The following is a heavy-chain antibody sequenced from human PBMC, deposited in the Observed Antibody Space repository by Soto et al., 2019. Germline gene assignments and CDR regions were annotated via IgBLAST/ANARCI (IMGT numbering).Heavy chain of an antibody. CDR1: GDSVSGNSW. V-gene: IGHV4-4*02. CDR3: ARAPRGYGMDV. J-gene: IGHJ6*02. Sequence: SETLSLTCTVSGDSVSGNSWWSWVRQPPGKGLEWIGEIHHSGSTNYNSSLTSRVSISIDKSKNQFSLNLYSVTAADAAVFYCARAPRGYGMDVWGQGPALT. CDR2: IHHSGST.